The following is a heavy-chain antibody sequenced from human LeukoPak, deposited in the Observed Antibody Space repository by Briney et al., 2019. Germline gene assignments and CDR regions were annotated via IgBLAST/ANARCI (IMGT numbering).Heavy chain of an antibody. CDR2: IYYSGST. CDR3: ARDHRILYSV. D-gene: IGHD2-15*01. J-gene: IGHJ6*02. V-gene: IGHV4-30-4*01. CDR1: GGSISSGDYY. Sequence: SETLSLTCTVSGGSISSGDYYWSWIRQPPGNGLEWIGYIYYSGSTYYNPSLKSRVTISVDTSKNQFSLKLSSVTAADTAVYYCARDHRILYSVWGQGTTVTVSS.